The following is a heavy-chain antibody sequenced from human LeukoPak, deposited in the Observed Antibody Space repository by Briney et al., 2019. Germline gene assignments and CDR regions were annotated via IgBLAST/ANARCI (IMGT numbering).Heavy chain of an antibody. CDR1: GGSINAYY. CDR3: ASHKGF. CDR2: IYYSGST. J-gene: IGHJ4*02. Sequence: SETLSLTCTVSGGSINAYYWSWFRQPPGKGLEWIGYIYYSGSTNYNPSLKSRVTISVDTSKSQFSLKLSSVTAADTAVYYCASHKGFWGQGTLVTVSS. V-gene: IGHV4-59*01.